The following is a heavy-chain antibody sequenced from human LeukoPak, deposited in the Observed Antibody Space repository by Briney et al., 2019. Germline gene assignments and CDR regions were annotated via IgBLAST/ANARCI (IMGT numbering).Heavy chain of an antibody. V-gene: IGHV3-48*03. D-gene: IGHD5-12*01. CDR3: ARILVATGGMDV. CDR1: GFTFSSYE. CDR2: ISSSGSTI. J-gene: IGHJ6*04. Sequence: GGSLRLSCAASGFTFSSYEMNRVRQAPGKGLEWVSYISSSGSTIYYADSVKGRFTISRDNAKNSLYLQMNSLRAEDTAVYYCARILVATGGMDVWGKGTTVTVSS.